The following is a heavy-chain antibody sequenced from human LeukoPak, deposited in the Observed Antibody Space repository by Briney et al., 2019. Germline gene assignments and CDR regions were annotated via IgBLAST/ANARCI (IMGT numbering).Heavy chain of an antibody. CDR2: IYGGGSTTYNPSP. J-gene: IGHJ4*02. D-gene: IGHD3-16*01. CDR3: ARDLGWGSPVAY. V-gene: IGHV4-4*07. Sequence: SETLSLTCIVSGGSISSYFWNWIRQPAGKGLEWIGEIYGGGSTTYNPSPNYNPSLKSRVTMSMDTSNNEFSLSLTSVTAADTAVYYCARDLGWGSPVAYWGQGILVTVSS. CDR1: GGSISSYF.